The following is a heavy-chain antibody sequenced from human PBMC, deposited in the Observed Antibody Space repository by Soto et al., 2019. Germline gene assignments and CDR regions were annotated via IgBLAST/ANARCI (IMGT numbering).Heavy chain of an antibody. V-gene: IGHV4-39*01. CDR2: IYETGRT. Sequence: SETLSLTCSVSGGSINRSPYYWDWIRQSPGKGLEWIGSIYETGRTNHNPLLKSRVTMTVDTSRNQFSLKLSSVIAADTAVYYCARHGGFCTTTRCREYFQYWGQGALVTVSS. CDR3: ARHGGFCTTTRCREYFQY. D-gene: IGHD2-2*01. CDR1: GGSINRSPYY. J-gene: IGHJ1*01.